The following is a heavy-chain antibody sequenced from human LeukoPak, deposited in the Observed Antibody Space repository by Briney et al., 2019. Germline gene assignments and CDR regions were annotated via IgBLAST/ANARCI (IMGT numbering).Heavy chain of an antibody. V-gene: IGHV5-51*01. J-gene: IGHJ4*02. CDR2: SFPGDSDT. D-gene: IGHD3-10*01. Sequence: GESLKISCKGSGYSFTSYWIGWVRQMPGKGLEWMGISFPGDSDTRYSPSFQGQVTISADKSISTAYLQWSSLKASDTAMYYCARGAYHYGSGSYPFDYWGQGTLVTVSS. CDR3: ARGAYHYGSGSYPFDY. CDR1: GYSFTSYW.